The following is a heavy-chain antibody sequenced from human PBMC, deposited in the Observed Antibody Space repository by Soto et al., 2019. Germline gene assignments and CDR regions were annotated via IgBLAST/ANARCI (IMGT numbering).Heavy chain of an antibody. J-gene: IGHJ4*02. Sequence: SETLSLTCTVSGGSVSSVGYYWSWIRQHPGKGLEWIGYITYSGNTYYNPSLESRVTMSADTSKNQFSLKLSSVTAADTAVYFCVRGGSCTNGVCSVFDYWGQGTLDTVSS. D-gene: IGHD2-8*01. CDR2: ITYSGNT. CDR3: VRGGSCTNGVCSVFDY. CDR1: GGSVSSVGYY. V-gene: IGHV4-31*03.